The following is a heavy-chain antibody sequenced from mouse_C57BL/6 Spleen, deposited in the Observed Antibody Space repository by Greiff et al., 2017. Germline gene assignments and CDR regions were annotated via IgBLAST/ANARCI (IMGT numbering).Heavy chain of an antibody. Sequence: EVLLVESGAELVKPGASVKLSCTASGFNIKDYYMHWVKQRTEQGLEWIGRIDPEDGETKYASKFQGKATITADTSSTTAYLQLSSLTSEDTAVYYCAPSRDYAMEDRGQGTSVTVAS. V-gene: IGHV14-2*01. CDR2: IDPEDGET. CDR3: APSRDYAMED. CDR1: GFNIKDYY. J-gene: IGHJ4*01.